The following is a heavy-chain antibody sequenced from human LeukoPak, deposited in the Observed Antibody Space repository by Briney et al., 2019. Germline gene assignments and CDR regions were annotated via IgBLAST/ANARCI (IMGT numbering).Heavy chain of an antibody. V-gene: IGHV4-30-4*08. J-gene: IGHJ4*02. Sequence: SETLSLTCAVYGGSFSGYYWSWIRQPPGKGLEWIGYIYYSGSTYYNPSLKSRVTISVGTSKNQFSLKLSSVTAADTAVYYCARANPHYYDSSGYFQGVDYWGQGTLVTVSS. CDR2: IYYSGST. CDR3: ARANPHYYDSSGYFQGVDY. CDR1: GGSFSGYY. D-gene: IGHD3-22*01.